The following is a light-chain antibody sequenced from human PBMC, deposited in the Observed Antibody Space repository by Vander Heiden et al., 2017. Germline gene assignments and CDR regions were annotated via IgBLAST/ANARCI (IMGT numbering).Light chain of an antibody. CDR2: WAS. CDR1: QSVLYSSKNKNY. J-gene: IGKJ3*01. Sequence: DIVTTQSPDPLAVSLCEGATVNCKSSQSVLYSSKNKNYLACYQQKPGRPPKLLIYWASTRAPGFPDRFSGSGSGTCFILTISSLQAEDVAVYYCQQCYSSPFTFGPGTKVDIK. V-gene: IGKV4-1*01. CDR3: QQCYSSPFT.